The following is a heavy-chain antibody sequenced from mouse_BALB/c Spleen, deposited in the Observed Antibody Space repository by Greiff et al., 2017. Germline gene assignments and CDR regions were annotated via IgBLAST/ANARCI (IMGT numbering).Heavy chain of an antibody. CDR2: IYPGNGDT. Sequence: QVQLQQPGAELVKPGASVKMSCKASGYTFTSYNMHWVKQTPGQGLEWIGAIYPGNGDTSYNQKFKGKATLTADKSSSTAYMQLSSLTSEDSAVYYCARLGSDYYAMDYGGQGTSVTVSS. V-gene: IGHV1-12*01. J-gene: IGHJ4*01. D-gene: IGHD4-1*01. CDR3: ARLGSDYYAMDY. CDR1: GYTFTSYN.